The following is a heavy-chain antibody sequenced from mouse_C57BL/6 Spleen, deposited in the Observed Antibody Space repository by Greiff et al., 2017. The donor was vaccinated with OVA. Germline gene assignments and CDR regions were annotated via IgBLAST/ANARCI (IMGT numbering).Heavy chain of an antibody. J-gene: IGHJ1*03. CDR3: ARWDTTVNWYFDV. D-gene: IGHD1-1*01. CDR2: IDPSDSET. Sequence: QVQLQQPGAELVRPGSSVKLSCKASGYTFTSYWMHWVKQRPIQGLEWIGNIDPSDSETHYNQKFKNKATLTVDKSSSTAYMQLSSLTSEYSAVYYCARWDTTVNWYFDVWGTGTTVTVSS. V-gene: IGHV1-52*01. CDR1: GYTFTSYW.